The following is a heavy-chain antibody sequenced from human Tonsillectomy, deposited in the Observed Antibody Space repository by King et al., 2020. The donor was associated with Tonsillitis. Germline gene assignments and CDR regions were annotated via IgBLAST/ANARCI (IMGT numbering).Heavy chain of an antibody. D-gene: IGHD6-19*01. V-gene: IGHV1-2*02. CDR3: ARTQWLARNNWFDP. J-gene: IGHJ5*02. Sequence: VQLVESGAEVKKPGASVKVSCKASGYTFTGYYMHWVRQAPGQGLEWMGWINPNTGATHYAQKFQGRVTMTRDTSISTAYMERSRQRSDDTAVYYCARTQWLARNNWFDPWGQGTLVTVSS. CDR1: GYTFTGYY. CDR2: INPNTGAT.